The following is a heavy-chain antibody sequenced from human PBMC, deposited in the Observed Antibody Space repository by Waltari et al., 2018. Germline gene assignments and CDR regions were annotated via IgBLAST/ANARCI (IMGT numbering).Heavy chain of an antibody. V-gene: IGHV1-3*01. CDR1: GYSFTNYA. CDR3: ARNGASITNPYFDY. CDR2: INAGNVNT. D-gene: IGHD1-26*01. J-gene: IGHJ4*02. Sequence: QVQLVQSGAEVKKPGASVKVSCKASGYSFTNYAMYWVRQAPGQGLEWMGWINAGNVNTKYSQKFQGRVTITRDASAITSHMELSSLTSEDTAVYYCARNGASITNPYFDYWGQGTLVTVSS.